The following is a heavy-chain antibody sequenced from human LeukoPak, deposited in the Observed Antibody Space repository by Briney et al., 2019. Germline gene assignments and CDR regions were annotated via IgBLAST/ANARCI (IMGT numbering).Heavy chain of an antibody. V-gene: IGHV1-69*05. CDR1: GGTFSSYA. Sequence: ASVKVSCKASGGTFSSYAISWVRQAPGQGLEWMGGIIPIFGTANYAQKFQGRVTITTDESTSTAYMELSSLRSEDTAVYYCARDPDIAAAGYYFDYWGQGILVTVSS. CDR3: ARDPDIAAAGYYFDY. CDR2: IIPIFGTA. J-gene: IGHJ4*02. D-gene: IGHD6-13*01.